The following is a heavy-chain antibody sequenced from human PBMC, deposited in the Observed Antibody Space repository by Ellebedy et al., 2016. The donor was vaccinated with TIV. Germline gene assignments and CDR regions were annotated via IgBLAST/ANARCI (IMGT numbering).Heavy chain of an antibody. V-gene: IGHV3-23*01. Sequence: GESLKISCAASGLTFSSHAMSWVRQAPGKGLEWVSSITENGGNTYYADSVKGRFTISSDNSKDTLFLQMNSLSAEDTAIYFCARDPVGVGPAFDVWGQGTMVTVSS. J-gene: IGHJ3*01. CDR3: ARDPVGVGPAFDV. CDR2: ITENGGNT. CDR1: GLTFSSHA. D-gene: IGHD4-23*01.